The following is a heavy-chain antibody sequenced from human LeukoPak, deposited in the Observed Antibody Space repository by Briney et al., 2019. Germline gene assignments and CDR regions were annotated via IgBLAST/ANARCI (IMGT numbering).Heavy chain of an antibody. CDR3: ARDNIVVVVAATGGWFDP. V-gene: IGHV4-39*07. D-gene: IGHD2-15*01. CDR1: GGSISSSSYY. J-gene: IGHJ5*02. CDR2: INHSGST. Sequence: SETLSLTCTVSGGSISSSSYYWSWIRQPPGKGLEWIGEINHSGSTNYNPSLKSRVTISVDTSKNQFSLKLSSVTAADTAVYYCARDNIVVVVAATGGWFDPWGQGTLVTVSS.